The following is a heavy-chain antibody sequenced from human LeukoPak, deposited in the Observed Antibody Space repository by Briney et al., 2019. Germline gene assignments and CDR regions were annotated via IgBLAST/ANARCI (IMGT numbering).Heavy chain of an antibody. Sequence: ASVKVSCKASGYTFTGYYMHWVRQAPGQGLEWMGWINPNSGGTNYAQKFQGRVTMTRDTSISTAYMELSRLRSDDTAVYYCARVDLSWDSSGYSQAANDYWGQGTLVIVSS. CDR1: GYTFTGYY. CDR3: ARVDLSWDSSGYSQAANDY. V-gene: IGHV1-2*02. J-gene: IGHJ4*02. CDR2: INPNSGGT. D-gene: IGHD3-22*01.